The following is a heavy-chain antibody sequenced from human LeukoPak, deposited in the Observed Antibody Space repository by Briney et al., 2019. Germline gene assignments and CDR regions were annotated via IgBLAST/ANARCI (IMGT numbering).Heavy chain of an antibody. CDR3: ARDLTYYYGSGSYSWFDP. V-gene: IGHV4-61*01. CDR2: IYYSGST. J-gene: IGHJ5*02. Sequence: SETLSLTCTVSGGSVSSGSYYWSWIRQPPGKGLEWIGYIYYSGSTNYNPSLKSRVTISVDTSKNQFSLKLSSVTAADTAVYYCARDLTYYYGSGSYSWFDPWSQGTLVTVSS. CDR1: GGSVSSGSYY. D-gene: IGHD3-10*01.